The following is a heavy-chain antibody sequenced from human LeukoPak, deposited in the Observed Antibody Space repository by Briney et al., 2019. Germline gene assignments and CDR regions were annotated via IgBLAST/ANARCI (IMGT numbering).Heavy chain of an antibody. CDR3: ARVFREYSYGNAWFDP. D-gene: IGHD5-18*01. CDR1: GGTFSSYA. J-gene: IGHJ5*02. CDR2: IIPIFGTA. Sequence: ASVKVSCKASGGTFSSYAISWVRQAPGQGLEWMGGIIPIFGTANYAQKFQGRVTITADESTSTAYMELSSLRSEDTAVYYCARVFREYSYGNAWFDPWGQGTLVTVSS. V-gene: IGHV1-69*01.